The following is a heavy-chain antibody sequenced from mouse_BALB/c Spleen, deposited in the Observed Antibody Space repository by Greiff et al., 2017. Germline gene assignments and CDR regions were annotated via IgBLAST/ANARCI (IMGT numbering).Heavy chain of an antibody. D-gene: IGHD1-1*01. Sequence: EVKLMESGAELVKPGASVKLSCTASGFNIKDTYMHWVKQRPEQGLEWIGRIDPANGNTKYDPKFQGKATITADTSSNTAYLQLSSLTSEDTAVYYCAPTVEGPYAMGYWGQGTSVTVSS. CDR2: IDPANGNT. J-gene: IGHJ4*01. CDR1: GFNIKDTY. V-gene: IGHV14-3*02. CDR3: APTVEGPYAMGY.